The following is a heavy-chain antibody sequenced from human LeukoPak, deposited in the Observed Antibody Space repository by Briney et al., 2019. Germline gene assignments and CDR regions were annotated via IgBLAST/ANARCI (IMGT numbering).Heavy chain of an antibody. Sequence: SETLSLTCSVYGGSFSGYYWSWIRQPPGKGLAWIGEINHSGSTNYNPSLKSRVAISVDTSKNQFSLKLSSVTAADTAVYYCAMEPYYGSGSYWKPHVDYWGQGTLVTVSS. CDR2: INHSGST. CDR3: AMEPYYGSGSYWKPHVDY. V-gene: IGHV4-34*01. J-gene: IGHJ4*02. D-gene: IGHD3-10*01. CDR1: GGSFSGYY.